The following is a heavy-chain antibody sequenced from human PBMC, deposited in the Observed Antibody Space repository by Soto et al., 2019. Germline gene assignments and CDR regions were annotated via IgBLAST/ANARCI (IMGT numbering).Heavy chain of an antibody. D-gene: IGHD2-15*01. V-gene: IGHV3-73*02. CDR2: IRSKANSYAT. CDR3: TGGGYCSGGSCYTEKG. Sequence: EVQLVESGGGLVQPGGSLKLSCAASGFTFSGSAMHWVRQASGKGLEWVGRIRSKANSYATAYAASVKGRFTISRDDSKNTAYLQMNSLKTEDTAVYSCTGGGYCSGGSCYTEKGWRQGTLVTVAS. CDR1: GFTFSGSA. J-gene: IGHJ4*02.